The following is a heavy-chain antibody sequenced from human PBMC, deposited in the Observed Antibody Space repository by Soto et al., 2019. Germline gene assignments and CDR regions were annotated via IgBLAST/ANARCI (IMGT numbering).Heavy chain of an antibody. J-gene: IGHJ4*02. CDR3: ASLPN. CDR2: IIPIFRTT. CDR1: GGSFSGQA. V-gene: IGHV1-69*01. Sequence: QVQLVQSGAEVKKPGSSVKVSCQASGGSFSGQAVSWVRQAPGQGLEWLGGIIPIFRTTNYARKFQGRLTITADESTGTASMELTSLRSEDTSIYYCASLPNWGQGTLVTVSS.